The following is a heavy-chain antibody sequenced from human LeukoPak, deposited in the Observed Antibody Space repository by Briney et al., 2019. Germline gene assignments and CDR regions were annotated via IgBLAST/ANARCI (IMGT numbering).Heavy chain of an antibody. CDR3: ARAANYGDCFDY. Sequence: PSETLSLTCTVSGGSISSYYWSWIRQPPGKGLEWIGYIYYSGSTNYNPSLKSRVTISVDTSKNQCSLKLSSVTAADTAVYYCARAANYGDCFDYWGQGTLVTVSS. D-gene: IGHD4-17*01. CDR1: GGSISSYY. J-gene: IGHJ4*02. CDR2: IYYSGST. V-gene: IGHV4-59*01.